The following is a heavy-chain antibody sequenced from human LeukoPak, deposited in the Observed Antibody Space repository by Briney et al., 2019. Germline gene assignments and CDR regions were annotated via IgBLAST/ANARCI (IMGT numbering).Heavy chain of an antibody. CDR1: GFTFDDYA. CDR2: ISWNSGSI. D-gene: IGHD3-10*01. J-gene: IGHJ6*02. V-gene: IGHV3-9*01. CDR3: AKDIATMVRGVTVYGMDV. Sequence: GGSLRLSCAASGFTFDDYAMHWVRQAPGKGLEWVSGISWNSGSIGYADSVKGRFTISRDNAKNSLNLQMNSLRAEDTALYYCAKDIATMVRGVTVYGMDVWGQGTAVTVSS.